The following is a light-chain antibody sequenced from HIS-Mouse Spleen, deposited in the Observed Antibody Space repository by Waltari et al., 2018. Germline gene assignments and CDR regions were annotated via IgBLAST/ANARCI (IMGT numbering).Light chain of an antibody. J-gene: IGLJ3*02. CDR1: RRWVGSYNL. V-gene: IGLV2-23*01. CDR2: EGS. Sequence: QAALTQPASVSGSPGQSVTISCHGTRRWVGSYNLVPGYQQHPGKAPKLMIYEGSKRPSGVSNRFSGSKSGNTASLTISGLQAEDEADYYCCSYAGSSTLVFGGGTKLTVL. CDR3: CSYAGSSTLV.